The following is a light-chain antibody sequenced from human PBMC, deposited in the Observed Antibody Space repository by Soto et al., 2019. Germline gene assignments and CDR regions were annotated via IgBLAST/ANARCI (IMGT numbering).Light chain of an antibody. Sequence: EIVLTQSPGTLSLSPGERATLSCRASQSVSSSYLAWYRQKPGQAPRPRIYGASGRAIGIPDRFSGSACGTEVALTMSRREPEYFAVYYCQQYGSSPWTCGQETKEEIK. CDR2: GAS. CDR1: QSVSSSY. CDR3: QQYGSSPWT. V-gene: IGKV3-20*01. J-gene: IGKJ1*01.